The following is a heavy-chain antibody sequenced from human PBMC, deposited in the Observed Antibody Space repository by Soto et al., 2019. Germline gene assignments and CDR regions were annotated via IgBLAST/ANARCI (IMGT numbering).Heavy chain of an antibody. CDR3: ARDRTTSSTRRFVF. CDR2: ISGADGNT. Sequence: ASVKGSCKASGYIFTSYSIHWVRQAPGQRLEWMGWISGADGNTRYSPKFQGRLTISTDTSASTAYMELSSLRSEDTAVFYCARDRTTSSTRRFVFWGQGTLVTVS. CDR1: GYIFTSYS. D-gene: IGHD4-17*01. J-gene: IGHJ4*02. V-gene: IGHV1-3*01.